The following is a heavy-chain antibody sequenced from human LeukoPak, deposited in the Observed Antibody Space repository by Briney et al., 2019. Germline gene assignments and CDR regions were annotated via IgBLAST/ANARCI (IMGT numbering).Heavy chain of an antibody. J-gene: IGHJ4*02. Sequence: GESLKISCKGSGYSFTGYWIGWVRQMPGKGLEWMGIIYPGDSDTRYSPSFQGQVTISADKSISTAYLQWSSLKASDTAMYYCARQNRREIAAAEGDYWGQGTLVTVSS. V-gene: IGHV5-51*01. D-gene: IGHD6-13*01. CDR1: GYSFTGYW. CDR3: ARQNRREIAAAEGDY. CDR2: IYPGDSDT.